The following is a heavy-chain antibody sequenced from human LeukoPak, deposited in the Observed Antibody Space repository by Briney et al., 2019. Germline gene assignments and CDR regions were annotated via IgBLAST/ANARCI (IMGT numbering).Heavy chain of an antibody. V-gene: IGHV1-2*02. CDR3: ASLPIFGSCSGGSCSPPYFDY. CDR1: GYTFTGYY. Sequence: ASVKVSCKASGYTFTGYYMHWVRQAPGQGLEWMGWINPNSGGTNYAQKFQGRVTMTRDTSISTAYMELSRLRSDDTAVYYCASLPIFGSCSGGSCSPPYFDYWGQGTLVTVSS. CDR2: INPNSGGT. J-gene: IGHJ4*02. D-gene: IGHD2-15*01.